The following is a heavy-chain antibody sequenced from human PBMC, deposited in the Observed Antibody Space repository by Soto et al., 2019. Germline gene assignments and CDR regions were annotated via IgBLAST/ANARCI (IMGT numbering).Heavy chain of an antibody. J-gene: IGHJ6*02. CDR2: IGTAGDT. D-gene: IGHD4-17*01. CDR3: ARGETTVVTSGYYGMDV. CDR1: GFTFSSYD. Sequence: GGSLRLSCAASGFTFSSYDMHWVRQAAGKGLEWVSAIGTAGDTYYPGSVKGRFTISREHAKNSLYLQMNSLRAEDTAVYYCARGETTVVTSGYYGMDVWGQGTTVTVSS. V-gene: IGHV3-13*01.